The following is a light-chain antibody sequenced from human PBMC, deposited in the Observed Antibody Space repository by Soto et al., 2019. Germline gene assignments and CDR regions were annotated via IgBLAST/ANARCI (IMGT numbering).Light chain of an antibody. V-gene: IGLV3-21*04. J-gene: IGLJ2*01. Sequence: SYELTQPPSVSVAPGKTARITCGGNTSGTKSVHWYQQRPGQAPVVVIYYDDDRPSGIPERFSGSNSGNTATLTISRVEAGDEADYFCQVWDSSSDPHVVFGGGTKLTVL. CDR3: QVWDSSSDPHVV. CDR2: YDD. CDR1: TSGTKS.